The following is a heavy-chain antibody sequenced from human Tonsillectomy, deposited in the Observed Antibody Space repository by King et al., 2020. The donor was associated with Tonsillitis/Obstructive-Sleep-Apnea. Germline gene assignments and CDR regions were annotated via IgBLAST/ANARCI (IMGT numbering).Heavy chain of an antibody. CDR1: GYTFTDYY. CDR2: INPSGGSA. J-gene: IGHJ4*02. V-gene: IGHV1-46*01. D-gene: IGHD4-17*01. Sequence: VQLMQSGAEVKKPGASVKVSCKASGYTFTDYYIHWVRQAPGQGLEWMGIINPSGGSANYAQKFQGRVTMTRDTSTTTVYMDLSSLRSEDTAVYYCAREGSGAVTHGLDYWGQGTLVTVSS. CDR3: AREGSGAVTHGLDY.